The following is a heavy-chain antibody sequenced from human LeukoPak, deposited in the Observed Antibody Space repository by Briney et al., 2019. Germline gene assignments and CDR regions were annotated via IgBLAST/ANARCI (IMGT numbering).Heavy chain of an antibody. Sequence: SETLSLTCTVSSGSVNSYYWTWIRQPPGKGLEWIGNTFYSGSTNYNPSLMSRVSISVDTSKNQVSLNLNSVTAADTAVYYCATVAVVRGVTFFDYWGQGTLVTVSS. CDR3: ATVAVVRGVTFFDY. CDR2: TFYSGST. D-gene: IGHD3-10*01. J-gene: IGHJ4*02. V-gene: IGHV4-59*02. CDR1: SGSVNSYY.